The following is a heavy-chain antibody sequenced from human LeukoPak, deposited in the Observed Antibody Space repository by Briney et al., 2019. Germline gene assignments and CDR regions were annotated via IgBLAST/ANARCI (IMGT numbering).Heavy chain of an antibody. J-gene: IGHJ4*02. CDR1: GFTFSNYR. D-gene: IGHD3-10*01. V-gene: IGHV3-74*03. Sequence: GSLRLSCAASGFTFSNYRVHWVRQAPGKGLVWVSRINRDGSTTKYADSVKGRFTVSKDNAKNTLNLQMNSLRAEDTAVYYCARDKKSGESSEIDYWGQGTLVTVSS. CDR2: INRDGSTT. CDR3: ARDKKSGESSEIDY.